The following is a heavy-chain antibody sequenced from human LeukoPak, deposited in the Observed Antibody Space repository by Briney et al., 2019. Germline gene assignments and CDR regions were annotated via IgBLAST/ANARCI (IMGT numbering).Heavy chain of an antibody. V-gene: IGHV4-59*01. CDR1: GGSISSYY. Sequence: KPSETLSLTCTVSGGSISSYYWSWIRQPPGKGLEWIRYIYYSGSTNYNPSLKSRVTISVDTSKNQFSLKLGSVTAADTAVYYCAREGMVRGYNWFDPWGQGTLVTVSS. CDR2: IYYSGST. J-gene: IGHJ5*02. D-gene: IGHD3-10*01. CDR3: AREGMVRGYNWFDP.